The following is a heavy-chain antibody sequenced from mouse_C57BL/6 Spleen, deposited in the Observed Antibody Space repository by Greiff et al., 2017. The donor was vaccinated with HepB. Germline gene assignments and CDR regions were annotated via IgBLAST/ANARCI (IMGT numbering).Heavy chain of an antibody. Sequence: QVQLQQSGAELARPGASVKMSCKASGYTFTSYTMHWVKQRPGQGLEWIGYINPSSGYTKYNQKFKDKATLTADKSSSTAYMQLSSLTSEDSAVYYCARRAQATAGFAYWGQGTLVTVSA. J-gene: IGHJ3*01. CDR1: GYTFTSYT. CDR2: INPSSGYT. D-gene: IGHD3-2*02. CDR3: ARRAQATAGFAY. V-gene: IGHV1-4*01.